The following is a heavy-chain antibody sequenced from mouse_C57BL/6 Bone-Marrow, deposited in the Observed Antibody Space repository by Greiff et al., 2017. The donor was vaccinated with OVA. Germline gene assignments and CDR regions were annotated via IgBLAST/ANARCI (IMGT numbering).Heavy chain of an antibody. CDR1: GYTFTSYW. V-gene: IGHV1-59*01. CDR3: ATKIVLQSFFDY. D-gene: IGHD2-1*01. CDR2: IVPSDSYT. Sequence: QVQLQQPGAELVRPGTSVKLSCKASGYTFTSYWMHWVKQRPGQGLEWIGVIVPSDSYTNYNQKFKGKATLTVATSSSTAYMQLSSLTSEDSAVYYCATKIVLQSFFDYWGQGTTLTVSS. J-gene: IGHJ2*01.